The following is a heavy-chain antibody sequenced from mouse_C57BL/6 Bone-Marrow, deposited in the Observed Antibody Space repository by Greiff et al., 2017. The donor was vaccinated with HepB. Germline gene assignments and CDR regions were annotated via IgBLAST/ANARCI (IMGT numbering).Heavy chain of an antibody. V-gene: IGHV1-82*01. CDR2: IYPGDGDT. D-gene: IGHD1-1*01. J-gene: IGHJ4*01. CDR3: ARSGATVVATRAMDY. Sequence: VKLMESGPELVKPGASVKISCKASGYAFSSSWMNWVKQRPGKGLEWIGRIYPGDGDTNYNGKFKGKATLTADKSSSTAYMQLSSLTSEDSAVYFCARSGATVVATRAMDYWGQGTSVTVSS. CDR1: GYAFSSSW.